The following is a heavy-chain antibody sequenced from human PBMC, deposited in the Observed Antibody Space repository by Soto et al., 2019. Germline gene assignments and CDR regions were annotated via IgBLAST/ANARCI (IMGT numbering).Heavy chain of an antibody. CDR1: GFTFSSYS. Sequence: EAQLVESGGGLVQPGGSLRLSCAASGFTFSSYSMNWVRQAPGKGLEWVSSISGSSSPIYYADSVKGRFTISRDNAMNSLHLQMNGLRAEDTAVYYCVREHSLSSRRYYFDYWGQGTLVTVSS. V-gene: IGHV3-48*01. CDR2: ISGSSSPI. D-gene: IGHD6-6*01. J-gene: IGHJ4*02. CDR3: VREHSLSSRRYYFDY.